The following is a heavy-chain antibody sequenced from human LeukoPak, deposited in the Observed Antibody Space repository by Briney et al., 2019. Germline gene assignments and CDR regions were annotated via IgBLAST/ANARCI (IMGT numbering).Heavy chain of an antibody. D-gene: IGHD2-2*01. J-gene: IGHJ6*03. V-gene: IGHV1-2*02. CDR2: INPNSGGT. CDR1: GYTFTGYY. Sequence: ASVKVSCKASGYTFTGYYMHWVRQAPGQGLEWMGWINPNSGGTNYAQKFQGRVTMTRDTSISTAYMELSRLRSDDTAVYYCAGALKRTYCSSTSCHLVYYYYYYMDVWGKGTTVTVSS. CDR3: AGALKRTYCSSTSCHLVYYYYYYMDV.